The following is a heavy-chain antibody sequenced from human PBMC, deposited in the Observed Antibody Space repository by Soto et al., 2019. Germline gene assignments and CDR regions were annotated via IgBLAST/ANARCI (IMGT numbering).Heavy chain of an antibody. Sequence: SETLSLTCTVSGGSISSSSYYWGWVLQPPGKGLEWIGSIYYRGSTYYNTSLKSRVTISVDTPKNQFSMKLSSVTAADKAVYYCARRYYDFWSGYYRKPFDYWGQGT. D-gene: IGHD3-3*01. CDR2: IYYRGST. CDR3: ARRYYDFWSGYYRKPFDY. J-gene: IGHJ4*02. CDR1: GGSISSSSYY. V-gene: IGHV4-39*01.